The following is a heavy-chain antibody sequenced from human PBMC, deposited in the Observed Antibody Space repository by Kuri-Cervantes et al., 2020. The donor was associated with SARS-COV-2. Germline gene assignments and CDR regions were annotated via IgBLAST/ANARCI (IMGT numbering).Heavy chain of an antibody. D-gene: IGHD2-8*01. CDR2: ISAYNGNT. J-gene: IGHJ3*01. V-gene: IGHV1-18*04. CDR1: GYTFTSYG. CDR3: ARAREYMVSESDAFDV. Sequence: ASVKVSCKASGYTFTSYGISWVRQAPGQGLEWMGWISAYNGNTNYAQKLQGRVTMTTDTSTSTAYMEMRSLRSDDTAVYYCARAREYMVSESDAFDVWGQGTRVTVSS.